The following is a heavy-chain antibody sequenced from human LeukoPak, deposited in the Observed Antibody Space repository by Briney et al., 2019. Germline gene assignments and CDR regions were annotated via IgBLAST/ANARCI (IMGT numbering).Heavy chain of an antibody. CDR3: ARSGIYNYGLDV. CDR1: GFTFSSYW. Sequence: GGSLGLSCAVSGFTFSSYWMSWARQAPGKGLEWVANIKQDGSEKYYVDSVKGRFTISRDNAKNSLYLQMNSLRADDTAVYYCARSGIYNYGLDVWGQGTTVTVSS. J-gene: IGHJ6*02. CDR2: IKQDGSEK. D-gene: IGHD6-25*01. V-gene: IGHV3-7*01.